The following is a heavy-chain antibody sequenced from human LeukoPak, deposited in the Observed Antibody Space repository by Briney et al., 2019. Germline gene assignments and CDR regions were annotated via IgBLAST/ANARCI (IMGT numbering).Heavy chain of an antibody. CDR2: ISSSGSTI. V-gene: IGHV3-48*03. Sequence: GGSLRLSCAASGFTFSSYEMNWVRQAPGKGLEWVSYISSSGSTIYYADSVKGRFTISRDNAKNSLYLQMNSLRAEDTAVYYCARDPGSGSFDYWGRGTLVTVSS. D-gene: IGHD3-10*01. CDR1: GFTFSSYE. CDR3: ARDPGSGSFDY. J-gene: IGHJ4*02.